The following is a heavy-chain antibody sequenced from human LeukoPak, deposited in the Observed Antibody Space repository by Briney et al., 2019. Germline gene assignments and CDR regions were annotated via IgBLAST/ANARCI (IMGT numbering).Heavy chain of an antibody. CDR2: IQYHGSDI. D-gene: IGHD3-9*01. J-gene: IGHJ4*02. V-gene: IGHV3-30*02. CDR3: AKGTSRYFDWLFAD. Sequence: GGSLRLSCAASGFNFNRHGMHWVRQAPGKGLEWVAFIQYHGSDIFYADSVKGRFTVSRDNSKNTLYLQMHSLRAEDTAVYYCAKGTSRYFDWLFADWGRGTLVTVSS. CDR1: GFNFNRHG.